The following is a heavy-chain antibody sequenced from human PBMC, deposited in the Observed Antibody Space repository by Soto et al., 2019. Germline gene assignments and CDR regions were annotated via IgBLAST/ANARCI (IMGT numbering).Heavy chain of an antibody. CDR2: MYSSGSS. J-gene: IGHJ4*02. D-gene: IGHD2-15*01. CDR1: GVSITSYK. CDR3: AREWSAFDY. V-gene: IGHV4-59*01. Sequence: SETLSLTCTVSGVSITSYKWSWVRQSPGQGLEWIAYMYSSGSSSYNPSLKSRVTISVDTSKNQYSLKVNSATAADTAVYYCAREWSAFDYWGQGILVTVSS.